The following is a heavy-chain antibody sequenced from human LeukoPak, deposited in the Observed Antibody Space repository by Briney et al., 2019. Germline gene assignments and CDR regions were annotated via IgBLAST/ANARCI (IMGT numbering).Heavy chain of an antibody. CDR3: ARHDPIVGTPDAFDI. Sequence: SETLSLTCSVSGDSISRFYWSWVRQPPGKGLEWIGYTGDTNYNPSLKSRVTISLDASKSQFSLKLSSVTAADTAMYYCARHDPIVGTPDAFDIWGQGTMVTVSS. J-gene: IGHJ3*02. V-gene: IGHV4-59*01. D-gene: IGHD1-26*01. CDR1: GDSISRFY. CDR2: YTGDT.